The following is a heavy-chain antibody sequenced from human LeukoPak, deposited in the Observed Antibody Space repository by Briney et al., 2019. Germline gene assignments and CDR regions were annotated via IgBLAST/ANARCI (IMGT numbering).Heavy chain of an antibody. D-gene: IGHD2-21*01. Sequence: PGGSLRLSCAASGFTFIDYGMQWVRQAPGKGLEWVAIIWSDATNAYYADSVKGRFTISRDNSKNTVSLQMNSLRAEDTAVYYCARDYSWVLDSWGQGTLVTVSS. V-gene: IGHV3-33*01. J-gene: IGHJ4*02. CDR1: GFTFIDYG. CDR2: IWSDATNA. CDR3: ARDYSWVLDS.